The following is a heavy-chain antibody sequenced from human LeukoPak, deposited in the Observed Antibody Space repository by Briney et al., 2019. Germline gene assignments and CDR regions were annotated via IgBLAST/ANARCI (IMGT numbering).Heavy chain of an antibody. J-gene: IGHJ4*02. D-gene: IGHD5-12*01. V-gene: IGHV3-74*01. Sequence: VGSLSLSCAASGFPFRGYWMQWVRPAPRQGLMWVSRIDGDGSSTNYADSVKGRFTISRDNAKNTLYLQMNSLRAEDTAVYYCARGYSGYFYYWGQGTLVTVSS. CDR1: GFPFRGYW. CDR2: IDGDGSST. CDR3: ARGYSGYFYY.